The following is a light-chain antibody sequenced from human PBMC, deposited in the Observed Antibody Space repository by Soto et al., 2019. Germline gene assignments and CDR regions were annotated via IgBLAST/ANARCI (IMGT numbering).Light chain of an antibody. CDR2: EVS. CDR3: SSFTSDTTRV. CDR1: SSDVGTYDR. J-gene: IGLJ2*01. Sequence: QSVLTQPPSVSGSPGQSVAISCTGTSSDVGTYDRVSWYQQPPGTAPKLIIYEVSDRPSGVPDRFSGSKSGNTASLTISGLRAEDEADYYCSSFTSDTTRVFGGGTKLTVL. V-gene: IGLV2-18*02.